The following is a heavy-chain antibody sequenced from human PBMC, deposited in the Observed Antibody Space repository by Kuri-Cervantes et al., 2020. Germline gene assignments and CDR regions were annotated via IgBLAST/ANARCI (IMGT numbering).Heavy chain of an antibody. CDR1: GYSISSGFY. CDR2: VYRSGSP. D-gene: IGHD6-19*01. J-gene: IGHJ5*02. CDR3: ARGYLRIAVAGTHWGWFDP. V-gene: IGHV4-38-2*02. Sequence: SETLSLTCTVSGYSISSGFYWGWIRQPPGKGLEWIGSVYRSGSPSYNPSLKSRVTISVDTSKNQFSLKLSSVTAADTAVYYCARGYLRIAVAGTHWGWFDPWGQGTLVTVSS.